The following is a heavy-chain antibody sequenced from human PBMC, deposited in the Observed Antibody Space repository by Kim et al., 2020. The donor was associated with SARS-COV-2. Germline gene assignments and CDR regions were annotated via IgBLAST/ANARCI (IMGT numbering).Heavy chain of an antibody. CDR2: ISYDGSNK. CDR3: AKDQKYYDFWSGYFSGMDDDENYYYHGMDV. D-gene: IGHD3-3*01. Sequence: GGSLRLSCAASGFTFSSYGMHWVRQAPGKGLEWVAVISYDGSNKYYADSVKGRFTISRDNSKNTLYLQMNSLRAEDTAVYYCAKDQKYYDFWSGYFSGMDDDENYYYHGMDVWGQGTTVTVSS. J-gene: IGHJ6*01. V-gene: IGHV3-30*18. CDR1: GFTFSSYG.